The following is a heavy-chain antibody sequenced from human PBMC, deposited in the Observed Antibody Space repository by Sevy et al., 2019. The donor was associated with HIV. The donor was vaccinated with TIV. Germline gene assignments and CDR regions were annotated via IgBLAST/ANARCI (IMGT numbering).Heavy chain of an antibody. CDR1: GFTFSDAW. CDR2: IKSKADGGTT. V-gene: IGHV3-15*01. Sequence: GGSLRLSCAASGFTFSDAWMSWVRQAPGKGLEWVGRIKSKADGGTTDYAAPVNGRFTISRDDSKNTLYLQINSLKTEDTAVYHCTTDRYDFGSGSAPSATDIWGQGTMVTVSS. D-gene: IGHD3-10*01. CDR3: TTDRYDFGSGSAPSATDI. J-gene: IGHJ3*02.